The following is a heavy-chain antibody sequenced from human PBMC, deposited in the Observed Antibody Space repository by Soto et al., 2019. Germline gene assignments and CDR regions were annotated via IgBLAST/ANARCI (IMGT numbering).Heavy chain of an antibody. CDR3: ARDVAVGARLDWFDP. J-gene: IGHJ5*02. Sequence: EVQLVESGGGLVQPGGSLRLSCATSGFTFSTYWMHWVRQLPGEGLVWVARIKSDGSSTNYADSVQGRFTISRDNAKNTLFLQMDRLRTEDTAVYHCARDVAVGARLDWFDPWGPGTLVTVSS. D-gene: IGHD1-26*01. CDR1: GFTFSTYW. CDR2: IKSDGSST. V-gene: IGHV3-74*01.